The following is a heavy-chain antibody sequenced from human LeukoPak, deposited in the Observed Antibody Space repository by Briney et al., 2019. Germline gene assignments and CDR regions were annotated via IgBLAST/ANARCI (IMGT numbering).Heavy chain of an antibody. CDR2: ISGSGGST. J-gene: IGHJ4*02. CDR1: AFTFSSYA. D-gene: IGHD3-16*02. CDR3: ARVAYDYVWGSYRSGYFDY. V-gene: IGHV3-23*01. Sequence: PGGSLRLSCAASAFTFSSYAMGWVAQAPGKGLEGVSAISGSGGSTYHAHSVKGRFTISRDNSNNTLYLQMNSLRAEDTAVYYCARVAYDYVWGSYRSGYFDYWGQGTLVTVSS.